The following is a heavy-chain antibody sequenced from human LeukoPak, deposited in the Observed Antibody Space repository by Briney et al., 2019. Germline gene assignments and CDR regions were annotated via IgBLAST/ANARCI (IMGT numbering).Heavy chain of an antibody. V-gene: IGHV4-59*01. J-gene: IGHJ2*01. CDR1: GGSISRYY. CDR3: ARSLYPNWYFDL. D-gene: IGHD2-2*01. CDR2: IYYSGST. Sequence: SETLSLTCTVSGGSISRYYWSWIRQPPGKGLEWIGYIYYSGSTNYNPSLKSRVTISVDTSKNQFSLKLSSVTAADTAVYYCARSLYPNWYFDLWGRGTLVTVSS.